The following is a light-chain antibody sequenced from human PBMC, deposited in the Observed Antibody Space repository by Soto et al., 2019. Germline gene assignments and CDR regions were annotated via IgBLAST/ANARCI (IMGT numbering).Light chain of an antibody. Sequence: QSALTQPASVSGSPGQSITISCTGTSSDVGSYNYVSWYQQHPDKAPKLMIYEGSKRPSGVSNRFSGSKSGDTASLTISGLQDEGEADYYCCSWAGGTLYVFGTGTKPTAL. J-gene: IGLJ1*01. CDR3: CSWAGGTLYV. CDR1: SSDVGSYNY. V-gene: IGLV2-23*01. CDR2: EGS.